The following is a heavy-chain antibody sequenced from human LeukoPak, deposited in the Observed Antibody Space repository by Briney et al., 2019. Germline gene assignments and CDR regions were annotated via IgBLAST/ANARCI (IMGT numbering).Heavy chain of an antibody. V-gene: IGHV3-74*01. CDR1: GFTFSSYA. CDR3: ARTMTGAFFDY. Sequence: PGGSLRLSCAASGFTFSSYAMHWVRQAPGKGLVWVSHINGDGSSTSYADSVKGRFAISRNNAKNTLYLQMNSLRAEDTAVYYCARTMTGAFFDYWGQGALVTVSS. J-gene: IGHJ4*02. D-gene: IGHD3-9*01. CDR2: INGDGSST.